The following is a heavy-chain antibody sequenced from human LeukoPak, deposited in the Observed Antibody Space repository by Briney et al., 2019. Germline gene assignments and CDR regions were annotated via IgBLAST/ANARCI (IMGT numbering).Heavy chain of an antibody. V-gene: IGHV1-69*05. D-gene: IGHD6-13*01. CDR3: ARDPGYSSSWYSHFDY. CDR2: IIPIFGTA. CDR1: GGTFSSYA. Sequence: GASVKVSCKASGGTFSSYAISWVRQAPGQGLEWMGGIIPIFGTANYAQKFQGRVTITTDESTSTAYMELSSLRSEDTAVYYCARDPGYSSSWYSHFDYWGQGTLVTVSS. J-gene: IGHJ4*02.